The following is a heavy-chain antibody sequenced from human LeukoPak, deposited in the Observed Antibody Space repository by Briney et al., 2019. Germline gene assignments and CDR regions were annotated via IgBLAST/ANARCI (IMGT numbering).Heavy chain of an antibody. CDR2: IRGGGDNT. Sequence: GGSLRLSCTASGFTFSAYAMMWVRQAPGKGPEWVSAIRGGGDNTYYADSVKGRFTISRDNSKNTLYLQMNSLRAEDTAIYYCAKPRAMTTGVGRYFDLWGRGTLVTVSS. CDR1: GFTFSAYA. CDR3: AKPRAMTTGVGRYFDL. J-gene: IGHJ2*01. D-gene: IGHD1-1*01. V-gene: IGHV3-23*01.